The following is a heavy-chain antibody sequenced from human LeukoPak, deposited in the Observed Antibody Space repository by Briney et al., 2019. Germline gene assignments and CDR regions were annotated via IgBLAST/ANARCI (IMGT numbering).Heavy chain of an antibody. V-gene: IGHV1-2*02. CDR1: GYTFTSYG. D-gene: IGHD6-19*01. J-gene: IGHJ3*02. Sequence: GASVKVSCKASGYTFTSYGISWVRQAPGQGLEWMGWINPNSGGTNYAQKFQGRVTMTRDTSISTAYMELSRLRSDDTAVYYCARSEEQWHAFDIWGQGTMVTVSS. CDR3: ARSEEQWHAFDI. CDR2: INPNSGGT.